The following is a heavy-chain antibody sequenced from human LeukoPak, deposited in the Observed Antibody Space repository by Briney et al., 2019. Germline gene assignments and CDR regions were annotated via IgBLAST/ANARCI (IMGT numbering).Heavy chain of an antibody. D-gene: IGHD6-19*01. CDR1: GYSFTSYW. Sequence: GESLKISCKGSGYSFTSYWIAWVRQMTGKGLEWMGIIYPGESDIRYSPSFQGQVTISVDKSISTAYLQWGSLKASDTAMYYCARRAGGGWYAFGVWGQGTMVTVSS. CDR2: IYPGESDI. J-gene: IGHJ3*01. CDR3: ARRAGGGWYAFGV. V-gene: IGHV5-51*01.